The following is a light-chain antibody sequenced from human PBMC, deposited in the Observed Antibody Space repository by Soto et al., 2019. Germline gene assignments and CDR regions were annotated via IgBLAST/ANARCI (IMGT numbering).Light chain of an antibody. CDR2: EVT. J-gene: IGLJ1*01. V-gene: IGLV2-8*01. CDR1: SNDVGGYNL. Sequence: QSVLTQPPSASGSPGRSVTISCTGASNDVGGYNLVSWYQQHPGKARKLSSYEVTKRPSWVPDRFCGSRSGKTASLTASGLQADDEANYYGGSDAGNSNIVFGTVTK. CDR3: GSDAGNSNIV.